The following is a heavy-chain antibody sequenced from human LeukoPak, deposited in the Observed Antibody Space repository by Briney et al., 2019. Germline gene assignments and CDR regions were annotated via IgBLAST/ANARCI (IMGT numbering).Heavy chain of an antibody. D-gene: IGHD7-27*01. Sequence: GGSLRLSCAASGFTFDAFGMTWVRQAPGKGLEWVSAIRGDAGSTGYADSVKGRFTISRDNAKNSPYLQMNSLRVEDTALYYCARVWAWGSGNYFDNWGQGTLVTVSS. CDR1: GFTFDAFG. J-gene: IGHJ4*02. CDR2: IRGDAGST. V-gene: IGHV3-20*04. CDR3: ARVWAWGSGNYFDN.